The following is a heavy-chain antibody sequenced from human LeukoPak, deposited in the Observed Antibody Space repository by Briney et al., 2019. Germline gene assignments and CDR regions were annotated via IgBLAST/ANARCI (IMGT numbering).Heavy chain of an antibody. CDR3: ARDSVVTSLDY. CDR2: ISAYNGNT. CDR1: GYTFTSYG. J-gene: IGHJ4*02. D-gene: IGHD4-23*01. Sequence: VASVKVSCKASGYTFTSYGISWVRQAPGQGLEWMGWISAYNGNTNYARKLQGRVTMTTDTSTSTAYMELRSLRSDDTAVYYCARDSVVTSLDYWGQGTLVTVSS. V-gene: IGHV1-18*01.